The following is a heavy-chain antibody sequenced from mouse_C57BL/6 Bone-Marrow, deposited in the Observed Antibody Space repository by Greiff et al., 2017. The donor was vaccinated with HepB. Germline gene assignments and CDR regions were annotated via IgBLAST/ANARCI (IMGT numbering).Heavy chain of an antibody. V-gene: IGHV14-4*01. J-gene: IGHJ2*01. Sequence: VQLQQSGAELVRPGASVKLSCTASGFNIKDDYMHWVKQRPEQGLEWIGWIDPKNGDTEYASKFQGKATITADTSSNTAYLQLSSLTSEDTAVYYCLLTTVVAHYFDYWGQGTTLTVSS. CDR1: GFNIKDDY. D-gene: IGHD1-1*01. CDR3: LLTTVVAHYFDY. CDR2: IDPKNGDT.